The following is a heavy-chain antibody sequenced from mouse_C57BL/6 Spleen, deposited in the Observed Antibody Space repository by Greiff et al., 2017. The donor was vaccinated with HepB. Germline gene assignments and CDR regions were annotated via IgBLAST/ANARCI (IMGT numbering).Heavy chain of an antibody. Sequence: EVQLVESGEGLVKPGGSLKLSCAASGFTFSSYAMSWVRQTPEKRLEWVAYISSGGDYIYYADTVKGRFTISRENARNTLYLQMSSLKSEDTAMYYCTREGSYDGYYKAMDYWGQGTSVTVSS. J-gene: IGHJ4*01. CDR2: ISSGGDYI. V-gene: IGHV5-9-1*02. CDR1: GFTFSSYA. D-gene: IGHD2-3*01. CDR3: TREGSYDGYYKAMDY.